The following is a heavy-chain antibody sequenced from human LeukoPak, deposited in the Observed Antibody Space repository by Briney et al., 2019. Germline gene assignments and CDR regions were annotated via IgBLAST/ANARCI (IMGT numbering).Heavy chain of an antibody. CDR3: ARESGSYPPEIYYYYYMDV. D-gene: IGHD1-26*01. J-gene: IGHJ6*03. V-gene: IGHV1-69*13. CDR2: IIPIFGTA. Sequence: SVKVSCKASGGTFSSYAISWVRQAPGQGLEWMGGIIPIFGTANYAQKFQGRVTITADESTSTAYMELSSLRSEDTAVYYCARESGSYPPEIYYYYYMDVWGKGTTVTVSS. CDR1: GGTFSSYA.